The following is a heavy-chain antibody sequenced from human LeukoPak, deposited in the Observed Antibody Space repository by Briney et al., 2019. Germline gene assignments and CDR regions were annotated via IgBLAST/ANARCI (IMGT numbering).Heavy chain of an antibody. J-gene: IGHJ3*02. CDR1: GGTFSSYA. CDR3: ARDPRNNFAFDI. V-gene: IGHV1-69*13. CDR2: IIPIFGTA. D-gene: IGHD1/OR15-1a*01. Sequence: GASVKVSCKASGGTFSSYAISWVRQAPGQGLEWMGGIIPIFGTANYAQKFQGRVTITADESTSTAYMELSSLRSEDTAVYFCARDPRNNFAFDIWGQGTMVTVSS.